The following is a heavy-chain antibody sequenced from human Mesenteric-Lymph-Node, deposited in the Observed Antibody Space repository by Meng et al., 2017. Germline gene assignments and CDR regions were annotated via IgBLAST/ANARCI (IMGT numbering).Heavy chain of an antibody. V-gene: IGHV5-51*01. D-gene: IGHD2-8*01. CDR3: ARHSLMGCSDGRCYTSLYYYGMDV. Sequence: GESLKISCTASGYSFPSYWIGCVRQMPGKGLEWVGLISPDASSTLYTPSFEGQVTISVDKSFNTAYLQWSSLEASDTAMYYCARHSLMGCSDGRCYTSLYYYGMDVWGQGTRVTVSS. CDR1: GYSFPSYW. CDR2: ISPDASST. J-gene: IGHJ6*02.